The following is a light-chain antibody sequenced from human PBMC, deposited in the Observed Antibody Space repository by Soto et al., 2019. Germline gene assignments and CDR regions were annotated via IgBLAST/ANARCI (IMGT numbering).Light chain of an antibody. CDR1: SSDIGGYNY. Sequence: QSALTQPASVSGSPGQTITISCTGTSSDIGGYNYVSWYQQSPGKAPKLLIYDVTNRPSGVSDRFSGSKSGNAASLRISGLQAEDEADYYCGSYSATSSLLVFGGGTKVTVL. J-gene: IGLJ2*01. CDR2: DVT. V-gene: IGLV2-14*03. CDR3: GSYSATSSLLV.